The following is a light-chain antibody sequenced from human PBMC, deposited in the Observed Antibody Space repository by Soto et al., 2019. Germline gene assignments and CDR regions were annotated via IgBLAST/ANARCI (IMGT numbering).Light chain of an antibody. Sequence: QSVLTQPPSVSAAPGQKVTISCSGSSSNIGNNYVSWYQQLPGTAPKLLIYDNNKRPSGIPDRFSGSKSDTSATLGITGLQTGDDADYYCRTWDSSLSSWVFGGGTELTVL. CDR1: SSNIGNNY. V-gene: IGLV1-51*01. CDR2: DNN. J-gene: IGLJ3*02. CDR3: RTWDSSLSSWV.